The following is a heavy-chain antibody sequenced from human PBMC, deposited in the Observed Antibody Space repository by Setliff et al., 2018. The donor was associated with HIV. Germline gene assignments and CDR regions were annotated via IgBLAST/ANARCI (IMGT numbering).Heavy chain of an antibody. D-gene: IGHD1-26*01. J-gene: IGHJ4*02. Sequence: GGSLRLSCVASGFNFNKYAMHWVRQAPGKGLECVGLISYDGSATYYADSVEGRFTISRDQYKNTLYLQMSTLRPEDTAVYYCARDPILGGPDFLDYWGQGTLVTVSS. CDR1: GFNFNKYA. CDR3: ARDPILGGPDFLDY. V-gene: IGHV3-30*04. CDR2: ISYDGSAT.